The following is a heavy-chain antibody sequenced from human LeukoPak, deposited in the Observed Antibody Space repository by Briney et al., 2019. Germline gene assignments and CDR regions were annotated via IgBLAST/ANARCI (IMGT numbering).Heavy chain of an antibody. Sequence: SETLSLTCAVYGGSFSGYYWSWLRQPPGKGLEWIGEINHSGSTNYNPSLKSRVTISVDTTKNQFSLKLSSVTAADTAVYYCARGRGSSGYSRLLRHFQHWGQGTLVTVSS. CDR3: ARGRGSSGYSRLLRHFQH. J-gene: IGHJ1*01. CDR1: GGSFSGYY. V-gene: IGHV4-34*01. D-gene: IGHD3-22*01. CDR2: INHSGST.